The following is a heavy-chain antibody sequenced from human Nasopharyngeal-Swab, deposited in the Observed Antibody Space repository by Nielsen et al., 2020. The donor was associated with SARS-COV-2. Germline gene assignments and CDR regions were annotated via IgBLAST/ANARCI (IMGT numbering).Heavy chain of an antibody. Sequence: SETLSLTCTVPGGSISSYYWSWIRQPPGKGLEWIGYIYYSGSTNYNPSLKSRVTISVDTSKNQFSLKLSSVTAADTAVYYCARGPNVAVAGLDYWGQGTLVTVSS. D-gene: IGHD6-19*01. J-gene: IGHJ4*02. CDR1: GGSISSYY. V-gene: IGHV4-59*01. CDR3: ARGPNVAVAGLDY. CDR2: IYYSGST.